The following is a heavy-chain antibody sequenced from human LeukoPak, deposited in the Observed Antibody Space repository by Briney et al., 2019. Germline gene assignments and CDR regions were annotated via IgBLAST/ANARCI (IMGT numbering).Heavy chain of an antibody. J-gene: IGHJ4*02. D-gene: IGHD6-19*01. V-gene: IGHV4-39*07. CDR2: IYYSGNT. Sequence: SETLSLTCTVSGDSIRRSNDYWGWIRQSPGKGLEWLGSIYYSGNTYYNPSLESRLTISVDTYNNQFSLKLSSVTAADTAVYYCARSRGVWYSSGWFDYWGQGTLVTVSS. CDR3: ARSRGVWYSSGWFDY. CDR1: GDSIRRSNDY.